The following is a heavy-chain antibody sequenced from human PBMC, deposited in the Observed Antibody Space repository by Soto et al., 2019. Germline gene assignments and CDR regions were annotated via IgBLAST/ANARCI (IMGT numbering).Heavy chain of an antibody. Sequence: QVQLVQSGAEVKKPGASVKVSCKASGYTFISYDINWVRQATGQGLEWMGWMNPNTGDTGYAQKFQGRVTMTRNTSINTANLELSSLRSDDTAVYFCARGAGYRFPCWGQGTLVPVSS. D-gene: IGHD5-12*01. CDR3: ARGAGYRFPC. CDR1: GYTFISYD. CDR2: MNPNTGDT. V-gene: IGHV1-8*01. J-gene: IGHJ4*02.